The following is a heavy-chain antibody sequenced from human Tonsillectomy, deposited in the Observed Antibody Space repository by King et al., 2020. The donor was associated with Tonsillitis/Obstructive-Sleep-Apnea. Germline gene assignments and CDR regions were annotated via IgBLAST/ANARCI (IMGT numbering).Heavy chain of an antibody. CDR1: GFTFSTYG. V-gene: IGHV3-33*01. D-gene: IGHD3-3*01. CDR3: ARAREVNLDY. CDR2: IWFDGSNK. J-gene: IGHJ4*02. Sequence: VQLVESGGGVVQPGRSLRLSCAASGFTFSTYGMHWVRQAPGKGLEWVAVIWFDGSNKYYADSVKGRFTISRDNSRNTLYLQMSSLRAEDTAMYYCARAREVNLDYWGQGTLVTVSS.